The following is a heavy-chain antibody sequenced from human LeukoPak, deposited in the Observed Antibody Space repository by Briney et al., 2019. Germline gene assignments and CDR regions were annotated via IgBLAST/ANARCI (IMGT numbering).Heavy chain of an antibody. CDR2: ISSSSSYI. J-gene: IGHJ4*02. CDR1: GFTFSSYA. V-gene: IGHV3-21*01. CDR3: ASVLRCPFDY. D-gene: IGHD3-16*01. Sequence: GGSLRLSCAASGFTFSSYAMTWVRQAPGKGLEWVSSISSSSSYIYYADSVKGRFTISRDNAKNSLYLQMNSLRAEDTAVYYCASVLRCPFDYWGQGTLVTVSS.